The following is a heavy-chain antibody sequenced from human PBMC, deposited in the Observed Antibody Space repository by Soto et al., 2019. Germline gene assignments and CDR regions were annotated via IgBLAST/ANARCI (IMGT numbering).Heavy chain of an antibody. Sequence: GASVKVSGKASGYTFTSYGISWVRQAPGQGLEWMGWISAYNGNTNYAQKLQGRVTMTTDTSTSTAYMELGSLRSDDTAVYYCANWWLHPSGYDYYGMDVRGKGTTVTVSS. J-gene: IGHJ6*04. CDR1: GYTFTSYG. V-gene: IGHV1-18*04. CDR2: ISAYNGNT. D-gene: IGHD2-8*02. CDR3: ANWWLHPSGYDYYGMDV.